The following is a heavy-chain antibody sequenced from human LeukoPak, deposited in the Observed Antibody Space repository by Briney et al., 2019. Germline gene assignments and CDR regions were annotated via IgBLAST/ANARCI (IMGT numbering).Heavy chain of an antibody. CDR1: GLTVSSNY. D-gene: IGHD5-18*01. CDR2: IYSGGNT. Sequence: GGSLRLSCAASGLTVSSNYMSWVRQAPGKGLEWVSVIYSGGNTYYADSVKGRFTISRDNSKNTLYLQMNSLRAEDTAVYYCARDCSYGSYYFDYWGQGTLVTVSS. V-gene: IGHV3-53*01. CDR3: ARDCSYGSYYFDY. J-gene: IGHJ4*02.